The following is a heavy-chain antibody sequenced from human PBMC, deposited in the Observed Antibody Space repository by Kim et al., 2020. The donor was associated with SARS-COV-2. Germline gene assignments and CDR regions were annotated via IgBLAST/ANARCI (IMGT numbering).Heavy chain of an antibody. CDR2: INEDGRTT. J-gene: IGHJ4*02. Sequence: GGSLRLSCAASGFSVSSYWMHWVRQGPGKGLEWVARINEDGRTTTYAGSVKGRFTISRDSAKNTLLLQMNSPGAEDTAFYFCSRDTFGSEDYWGQGTLVTVSS. CDR3: SRDTFGSEDY. D-gene: IGHD3-10*01. V-gene: IGHV3-74*03. CDR1: GFSVSSYW.